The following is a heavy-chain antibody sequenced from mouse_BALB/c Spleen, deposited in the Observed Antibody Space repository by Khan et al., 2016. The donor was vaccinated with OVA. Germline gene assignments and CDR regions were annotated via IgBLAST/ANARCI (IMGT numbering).Heavy chain of an antibody. V-gene: IGHV5-4*02. D-gene: IGHD1-1*02. CDR2: ISDGGSYT. CDR3: ARAGYGGFAY. J-gene: IGHJ3*01. Sequence: EVELVESGGGLVKPGGSLKLSCAASGFTFRDYYMYWVRQTPEKRLEWVATISDGGSYTYYPDSVKGRFTISSDNAKNNLYLQMSSLKSEDTAMYYCARAGYGGFAYWGQGTLVTVSA. CDR1: GFTFRDYY.